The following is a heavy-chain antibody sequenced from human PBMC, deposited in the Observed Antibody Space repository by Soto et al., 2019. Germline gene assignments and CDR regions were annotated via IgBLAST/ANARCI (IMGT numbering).Heavy chain of an antibody. J-gene: IGHJ6*03. D-gene: IGHD3-3*01. CDR2: ISWNSGSI. Sequence: GGSLRLPCAASGFTFDDYAMPWVRQAPGKGLEWVSGISWNSGSIGYADSVKGRFTISRDNAKNSLYLQMNSLRAEDTALYYCAKVTARGGDFWSGYWNYMDVWGKGTTVTVSS. CDR3: AKVTARGGDFWSGYWNYMDV. V-gene: IGHV3-9*01. CDR1: GFTFDDYA.